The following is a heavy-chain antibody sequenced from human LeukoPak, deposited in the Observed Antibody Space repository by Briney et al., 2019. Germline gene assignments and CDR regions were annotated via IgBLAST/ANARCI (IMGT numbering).Heavy chain of an antibody. Sequence: SETLSLTCAVYGGSFSGYYWSWIRQPPGKGLEWIGEINHSGSTNYNPSLRTRVTISVDTSKNQFSLKMSSVTAADTAVYYCARGGGYNWFDPWGQGTLVTVSS. CDR3: ARGGGYNWFDP. J-gene: IGHJ5*02. CDR1: GGSFSGYY. CDR2: INHSGST. V-gene: IGHV4-34*01. D-gene: IGHD3-16*01.